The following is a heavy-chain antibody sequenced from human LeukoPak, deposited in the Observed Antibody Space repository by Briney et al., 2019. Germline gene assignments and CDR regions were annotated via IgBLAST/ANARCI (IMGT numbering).Heavy chain of an antibody. J-gene: IGHJ6*03. V-gene: IGHV3-21*01. Sequence: GGSLRLSCAASGFTFTNYRMNWVRQAPGKGLEWVSSISSSSNNIYYVDSVKGRFTISRDSAKNSLYLQMHSLRAEDTAVYYCAREGELDYYYDYMDVWGKGTTVTVSS. CDR1: GFTFTNYR. CDR2: ISSSSNNI. CDR3: AREGELDYYYDYMDV. D-gene: IGHD3-10*01.